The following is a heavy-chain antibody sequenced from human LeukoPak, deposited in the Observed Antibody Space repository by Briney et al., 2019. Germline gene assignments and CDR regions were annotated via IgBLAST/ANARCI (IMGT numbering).Heavy chain of an antibody. CDR1: GFTFSSYA. D-gene: IGHD6-19*01. J-gene: IGHJ4*02. CDR2: ISYDGSNK. CDR3: AKDRLNAGWNEFDY. Sequence: GGSLRLSCAASGFTFSSYAMHWVRQAPGKGLEWVAVISYDGSNKYYADSVKGRFTISRDNSKNTLYLQMHSLRAEDTAVYFCAKDRLNAGWNEFDYWGQGTLVTVSS. V-gene: IGHV3-30-3*01.